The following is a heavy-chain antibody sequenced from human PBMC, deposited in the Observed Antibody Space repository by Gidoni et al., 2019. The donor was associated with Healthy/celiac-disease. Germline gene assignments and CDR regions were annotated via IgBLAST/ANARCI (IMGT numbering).Heavy chain of an antibody. V-gene: IGHV4-4*02. CDR3: ARVRRESGTPHYYYGMDV. J-gene: IGHJ6*02. D-gene: IGHD3-10*01. Sequence: QVQLQESGPGLVKPSGTLSLSCAVSGSSISSSNWWSWVRQPPGKGLEWIGEIYHSGSTNYNPSLKSRVTISVDKSKNQFSLKLSSVTAADTAVYYCARVRRESGTPHYYYGMDVWGQGTTVTVSS. CDR2: IYHSGST. CDR1: GSSISSSNW.